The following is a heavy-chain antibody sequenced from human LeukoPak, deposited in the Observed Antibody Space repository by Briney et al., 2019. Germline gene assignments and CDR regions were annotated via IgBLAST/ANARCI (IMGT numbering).Heavy chain of an antibody. D-gene: IGHD3-16*01. V-gene: IGHV3-21*01. Sequence: PGGSLRLSCAASGFPFSSFSMNWVRQAPGKGLEWVSSISSSSNYIYNGDSVKGRFTISRDNAKNSLTLQMNSLRAEDTAVYYCARGGMPYYYYYMDVWGKGTTVTVSS. CDR2: ISSSSNYI. CDR1: GFPFSSFS. J-gene: IGHJ6*03. CDR3: ARGGMPYYYYYMDV.